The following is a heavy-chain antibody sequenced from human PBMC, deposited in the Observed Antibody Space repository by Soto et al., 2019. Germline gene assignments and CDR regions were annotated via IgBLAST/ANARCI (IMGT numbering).Heavy chain of an antibody. CDR3: TRSPYDSSGYYIHYFDY. Sequence: GGSLRLSCAASGFTFSGSAMHWVRQASGKGLEWVGRIRSKANSYATAYAASVKGRFTISRDDSKNTAYLQMNSLKTEDTAVYYCTRSPYDSSGYYIHYFDYWGQGTLVTVSS. D-gene: IGHD3-22*01. J-gene: IGHJ4*02. V-gene: IGHV3-73*01. CDR1: GFTFSGSA. CDR2: IRSKANSYAT.